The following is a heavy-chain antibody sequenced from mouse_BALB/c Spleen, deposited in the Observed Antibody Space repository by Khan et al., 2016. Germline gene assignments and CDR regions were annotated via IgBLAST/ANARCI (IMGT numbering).Heavy chain of an antibody. CDR2: INTHSGVP. D-gene: IGHD1-3*01. Sequence: QIQLVQSGPELKKPGETVRISCKASGYTFTTAGMQWVQKMPGKGLKWIGWINTHSGVPKYAEDLKGRFAFSLETSARTAYFQISNLQHEDTATYCCASSGYYWGQGTTLTVSS. CDR1: GYTFTTAG. CDR3: ASSGYY. V-gene: IGHV9-4*02. J-gene: IGHJ2*01.